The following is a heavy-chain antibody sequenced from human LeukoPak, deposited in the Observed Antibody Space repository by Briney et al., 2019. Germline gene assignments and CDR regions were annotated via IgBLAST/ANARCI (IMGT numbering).Heavy chain of an antibody. D-gene: IGHD3-22*01. CDR2: INPNSGGT. V-gene: IGHV1-2*02. CDR3: ARDSDYYDSSGYYSKTIDY. CDR1: GYTFTGYY. Sequence: ASVKVSCKASGYTFTGYYMHWVRQAPGQGLEWMGWINPNSGGTNYAQKFQGRVTMTRDTSISTAYMELSRLRSDDTAVYYCARDSDYYDSSGYYSKTIDYWGQGTLVTVSS. J-gene: IGHJ4*02.